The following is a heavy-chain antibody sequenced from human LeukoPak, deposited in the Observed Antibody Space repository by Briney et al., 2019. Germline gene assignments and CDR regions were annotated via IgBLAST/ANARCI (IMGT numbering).Heavy chain of an antibody. J-gene: IGHJ4*02. CDR3: ARGGYSSGSDNFDY. Sequence: SETLSLTCTVSGGSISSYYWSWIRQPPGKGLEWIGYIYYSGSTNYNPSLKSRVTISVDTSKNQFSLKLSSVTAADTAVYYRARGGYSSGSDNFDYWGQGTLVTVSS. CDR2: IYYSGST. CDR1: GGSISSYY. D-gene: IGHD5-18*01. V-gene: IGHV4-59*01.